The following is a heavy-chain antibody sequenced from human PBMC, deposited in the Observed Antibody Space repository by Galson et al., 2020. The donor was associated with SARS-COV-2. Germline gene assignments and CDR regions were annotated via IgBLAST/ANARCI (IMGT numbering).Heavy chain of an antibody. J-gene: IGHJ6*02. CDR1: GCSISSGGYY. CDR3: ARGEEQQSSSMDV. Sequence: ETSETLYLTCTVSGCSISSGGYYWSWIRQHPGKGLEWIGYIYYSGSTYYNPSLKSRVTISVDTSKNQFSLKLSSVTAADTAVYYCARGEEQQSSSMDVWGQGTTVTVSS. V-gene: IGHV4-31*03. D-gene: IGHD6-13*01. CDR2: IYYSGST.